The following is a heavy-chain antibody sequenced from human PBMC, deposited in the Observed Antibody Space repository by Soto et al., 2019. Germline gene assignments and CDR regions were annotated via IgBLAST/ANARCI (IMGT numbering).Heavy chain of an antibody. Sequence: GGSLRLSCAASGFTFSSYGMHWVRQAPGKGLEWVAVIWYDGSNKYYADSVKGRFTISRDNSKNTLYLQMNSLRAEDTAVYYCARVTETGYVYYYMDVWGKGTTVTVSS. J-gene: IGHJ6*03. CDR2: IWYDGSNK. CDR3: ARVTETGYVYYYMDV. V-gene: IGHV3-33*01. CDR1: GFTFSSYG. D-gene: IGHD6-13*01.